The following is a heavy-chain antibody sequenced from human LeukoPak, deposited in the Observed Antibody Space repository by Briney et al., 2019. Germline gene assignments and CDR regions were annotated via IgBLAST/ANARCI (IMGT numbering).Heavy chain of an antibody. CDR1: GGSFSGYY. Sequence: SETLSLTCAVYGGSFSGYYWSWIRQPPGKGLEWIGEINHSGSTNYNPSLKSRVTISVDTSKNQFSLKLSSVTAADTAVYYCARGLALRFFDPWGRGTLVTVSS. D-gene: IGHD3-3*01. J-gene: IGHJ5*02. CDR2: INHSGST. CDR3: ARGLALRFFDP. V-gene: IGHV4-34*01.